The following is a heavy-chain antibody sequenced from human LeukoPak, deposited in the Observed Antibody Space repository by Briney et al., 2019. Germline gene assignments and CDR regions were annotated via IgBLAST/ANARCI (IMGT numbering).Heavy chain of an antibody. CDR2: IIPIFGTA. V-gene: IGHV1-69*13. Sequence: SVKVSCKASGGTFSSYAISWVRQAPGQGLEWMGGIIPIFGTANYAQKFQGRVTITADESTSTAYMELSSLRSEDTAVYYCARGGYYTSLGYYYYYYMDVWGKGTTVTVSS. CDR3: ARGGYYTSLGYYYYYYMDV. CDR1: GGTFSSYA. J-gene: IGHJ6*03. D-gene: IGHD2/OR15-2a*01.